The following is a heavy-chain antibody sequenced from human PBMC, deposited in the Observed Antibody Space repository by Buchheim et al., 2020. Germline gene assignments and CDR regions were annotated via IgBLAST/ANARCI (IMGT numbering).Heavy chain of an antibody. CDR3: VKGLTATGGAH. D-gene: IGHD1-7*01. CDR1: GFTFSTYT. CDR2: ISSDATFI. Sequence: EVQLVESGGGLVQPGESLRLSCAASGFTFSTYTMNWVRQAPGKGLEWVASISSDATFIYYADSVKGRFTISRDHAKQSLFLEMNSLRAEDTAVYYCVKGLTATGGAHWGQGT. V-gene: IGHV3-21*01. J-gene: IGHJ4*02.